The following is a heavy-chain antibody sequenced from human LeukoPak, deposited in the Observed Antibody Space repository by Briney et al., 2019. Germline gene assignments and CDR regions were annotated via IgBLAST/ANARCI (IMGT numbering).Heavy chain of an antibody. CDR1: GYTFTGYY. CDR3: ARVYHYGSGSFDY. D-gene: IGHD3-10*01. Sequence: ASVKVSCKASGYTFTGYYMHWVRQAPGQGLEWMGWINPNSGGTNYAQKFQGRVTMTRDTSISTAYMELSRLRSDDTAVYYCARVYHYGSGSFDYWGQGTLVTVSS. J-gene: IGHJ4*02. CDR2: INPNSGGT. V-gene: IGHV1-2*02.